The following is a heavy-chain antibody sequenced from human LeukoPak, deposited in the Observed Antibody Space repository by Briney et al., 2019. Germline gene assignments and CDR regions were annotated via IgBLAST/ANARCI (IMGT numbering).Heavy chain of an antibody. J-gene: IGHJ4*02. CDR2: INHSGST. V-gene: IGHV4-34*01. CDR3: ARGGGFGEGFDY. D-gene: IGHD3-3*01. Sequence: PSETLSLTCAVYGGSFSGYYWSWIRQPPGKGLEWIGEINHSGSTNYNPSLKSRVTISVDTSKNQFSLKLSSVTAADTAVYYCARGGGFGEGFDYWGQGTLVTVSS. CDR1: GGSFSGYY.